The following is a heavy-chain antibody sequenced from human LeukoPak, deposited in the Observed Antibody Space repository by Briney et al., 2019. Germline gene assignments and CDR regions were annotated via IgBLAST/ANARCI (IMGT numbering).Heavy chain of an antibody. Sequence: PGGSLRLSCAASGFTFSSYAMHWVRQAPGKGLEWVANIKEGGNEKSYVDSVKGRFTISRDNAQNSLYLQMNSLRAEDTAVYYCARDFYYDRSGTLFDSWGQGTLVTVSS. V-gene: IGHV3-7*01. CDR3: ARDFYYDRSGTLFDS. CDR1: GFTFSSYA. D-gene: IGHD3-22*01. J-gene: IGHJ4*02. CDR2: IKEGGNEK.